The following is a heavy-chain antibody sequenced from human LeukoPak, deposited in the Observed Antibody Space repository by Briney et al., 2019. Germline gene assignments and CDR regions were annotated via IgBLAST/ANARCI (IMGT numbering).Heavy chain of an antibody. CDR2: IFSSGNT. CDR1: GYSISSGYY. CDR3: ARLGEEWLVGGAFEY. J-gene: IGHJ4*02. Sequence: SETLSLTCTFSGYSISSGYYWGWLRQPPGSGLEWIGCIFSSGNTYYHTSLTSRVTISADMSKIELSLKLNSVTVADTAIYYCARLGEEWLVGGAFEYWGQGALVTVSS. D-gene: IGHD6-19*01. V-gene: IGHV4-38-2*02.